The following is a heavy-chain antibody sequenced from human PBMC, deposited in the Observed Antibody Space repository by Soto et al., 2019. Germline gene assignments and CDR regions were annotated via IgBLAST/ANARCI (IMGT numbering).Heavy chain of an antibody. V-gene: IGHV4-59*01. Sequence: SETLSLTCTVSGGSISSYYWSWIRQPPGKGLEWIGYIYYSGSTNYNPSLKSRVTISVDTSKNQFSLKLSSVTAADTAVYYCGGAAAGPGNWFDPWGQGTLVTV. J-gene: IGHJ5*02. CDR3: GGAAAGPGNWFDP. CDR1: GGSISSYY. D-gene: IGHD6-13*01. CDR2: IYYSGST.